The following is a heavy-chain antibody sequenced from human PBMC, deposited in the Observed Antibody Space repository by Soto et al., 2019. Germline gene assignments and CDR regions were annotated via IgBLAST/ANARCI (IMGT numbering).Heavy chain of an antibody. CDR3: ALGHPDKTSCWTLNWFAP. CDR1: GDSVSRDDYY. Sequence: QVQLQESGPGLVKPSQTLSLTCSVSGDSVSRDDYYWSWLRQPPGKGLEWIGYIYHSGRTYYHPSLATRRTIALASSKNDFSLVLDSVTVADTDVYFCALGHPDKTSCWTLNWFAPWGQGVPVTVSS. V-gene: IGHV4-31*02. CDR2: IYHSGRT. J-gene: IGHJ5*02. D-gene: IGHD2-2*01.